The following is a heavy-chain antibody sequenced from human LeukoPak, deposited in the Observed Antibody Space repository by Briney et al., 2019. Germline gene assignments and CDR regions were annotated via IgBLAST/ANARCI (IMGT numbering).Heavy chain of an antibody. CDR3: ARGGRSRHDYGDYDWFDP. V-gene: IGHV3-48*01. Sequence: GGSLRFSCEASGFRFSSYSMNWVRQAPGKGLEWVSYISSSSSAIYYADSVKGRFTISRDNARNSLYLQMNSLRAEDTAVYYCARGGRSRHDYGDYDWFDPWGQGTLVTVSS. CDR2: ISSSSSAI. D-gene: IGHD4-17*01. J-gene: IGHJ5*02. CDR1: GFRFSSYS.